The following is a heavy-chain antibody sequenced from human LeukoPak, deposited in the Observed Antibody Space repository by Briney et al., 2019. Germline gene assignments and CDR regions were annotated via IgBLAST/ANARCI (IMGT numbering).Heavy chain of an antibody. CDR1: GGSISSGSHY. D-gene: IGHD3-10*01. Sequence: PSETLSLTCTVSGGSISSGSHYWSWIRQPAGKGLEWIGRIYTSGSTNSNPSLKSRVTISIDTSKNQFSLKLTSVTAADTAVYYCARDGWFAESRYIDLWGRGTLVTVSS. V-gene: IGHV4-61*02. J-gene: IGHJ2*01. CDR3: ARDGWFAESRYIDL. CDR2: IYTSGST.